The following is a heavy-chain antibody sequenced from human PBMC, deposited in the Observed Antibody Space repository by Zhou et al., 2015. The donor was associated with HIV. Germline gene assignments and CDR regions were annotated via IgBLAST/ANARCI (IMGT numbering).Heavy chain of an antibody. J-gene: IGHJ4*02. V-gene: IGHV1-69*01. CDR3: ARRIKYVSTPVGDFDF. CDR1: GGTFINYG. CDR2: IIPMLGTA. Sequence: QVQLVQSGAEVKKPGSSVKVSCKASGGTFINYGISWVRQAPGQGLEWMGGIIPMLGTANYAQKFQGRVTIIADESTSTAYMELSRLRSEDTAIYYCARRIKYVSTPVGDFDFWGQGTLISVTA. D-gene: IGHD2-15*01.